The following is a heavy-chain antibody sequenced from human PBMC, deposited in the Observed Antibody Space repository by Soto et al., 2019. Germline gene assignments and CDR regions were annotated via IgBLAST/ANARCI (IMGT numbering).Heavy chain of an antibody. CDR3: AREGGEGNYFDY. Sequence: QLQLQESGPGLVKPSETLSLTCTVSGGSISSSGYYWGWIRQPPGKGLEWIGSIYYSGSTYYNPSLKSRVTIPVDTSNNQFSLKLSSVTAADTAVYYCAREGGEGNYFDYWGQGTLVTVSS. D-gene: IGHD3-16*01. CDR1: GGSISSSGYY. V-gene: IGHV4-39*02. J-gene: IGHJ4*02. CDR2: IYYSGST.